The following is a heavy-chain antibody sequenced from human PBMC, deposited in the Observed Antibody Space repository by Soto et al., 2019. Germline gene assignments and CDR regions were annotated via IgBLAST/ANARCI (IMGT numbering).Heavy chain of an antibody. CDR3: ARGPGLGYCSGGSCPPFDY. CDR2: IYYSGST. J-gene: IGHJ4*02. D-gene: IGHD2-15*01. Sequence: PSETLSLTCTVSGGSISSYYWSWIRQPPGKGLEWIGYIYYSGSTNYNPSLKSRVTISVDTSKNQFSLKLSSVTAADTAVYYCARGPGLGYCSGGSCPPFDYWGQGTLVTVSS. V-gene: IGHV4-59*01. CDR1: GGSISSYY.